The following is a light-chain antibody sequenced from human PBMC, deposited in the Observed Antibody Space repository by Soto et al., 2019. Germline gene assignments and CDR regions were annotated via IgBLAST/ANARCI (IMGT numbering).Light chain of an antibody. J-gene: IGKJ2*01. CDR2: GAS. Sequence: EIVLTQSPGTLSLSPGERATLSCRASQSVTSGYLGWYQQKPGQAPRLLIYGASSRATSISGRFSGSGSGTGFTLIISRLVPEDFAVYYCKQYATSPPMYTFGQGTKVEIE. CDR3: KQYATSPPMYT. CDR1: QSVTSGY. V-gene: IGKV3-20*01.